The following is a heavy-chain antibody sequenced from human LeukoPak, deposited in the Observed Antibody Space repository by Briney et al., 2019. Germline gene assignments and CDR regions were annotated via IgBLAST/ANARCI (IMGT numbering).Heavy chain of an antibody. Sequence: ASVKVSCKASGYTFTSYGISWVRQAPGQGLEWMGSIIPIFGTANYAQKFQGSVTITTDESPSTAYMALSSLRSEDPAVYTCARDAPLVRGSGSYYIWFDYWGQGTLVTVP. J-gene: IGHJ4*02. D-gene: IGHD3-10*01. V-gene: IGHV1-69*05. CDR3: ARDAPLVRGSGSYYIWFDY. CDR1: GYTFTSYG. CDR2: IIPIFGTA.